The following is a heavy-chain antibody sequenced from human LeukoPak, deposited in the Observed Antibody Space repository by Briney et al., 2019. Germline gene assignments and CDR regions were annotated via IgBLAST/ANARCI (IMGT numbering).Heavy chain of an antibody. V-gene: IGHV3-30-3*01. CDR2: ISYDGSNK. D-gene: IGHD1-1*01. CDR1: GFTFSSYA. J-gene: IGHJ4*02. CDR3: VRDYNWCSDY. Sequence: PGGSLRLSCAASGFTFSSYAMHWVRQAPGKGLEWVAVISYDGSNKYYADSVKGRFTISRDNAKNSLYLQMNSLRAEDTAVYYCVRDYNWCSDYWGQGTLVTVSS.